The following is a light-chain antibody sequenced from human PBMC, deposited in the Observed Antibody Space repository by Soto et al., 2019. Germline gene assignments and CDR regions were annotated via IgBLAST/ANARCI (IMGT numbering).Light chain of an antibody. J-gene: IGKJ5*01. CDR2: NVS. CDR1: QSLVYSDGNTY. V-gene: IGKV2-30*01. CDR3: MQGTHWPPIT. Sequence: DVVMTQSPLSLPVTLGQPASISCRSSQSLVYSDGNTYLNWFQQRPGQSPRRLIYNVSKRGSGVPDRFSGSGSGTDFTLKISRVEAEDVGVYYCMQGTHWPPITFGQGTRLEIK.